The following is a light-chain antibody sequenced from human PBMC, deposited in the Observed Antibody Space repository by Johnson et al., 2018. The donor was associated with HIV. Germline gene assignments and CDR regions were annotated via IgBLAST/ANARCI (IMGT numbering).Light chain of an antibody. V-gene: IGLV1-51*01. Sequence: QSVLTQPPSVSAAPGQKVTISCSGSSSNIGNNYVSWYQQLPGTAPKLLIYDNNKRPSGIPDRFSGSKSGTSATLGITGLQTGDEADYFCGAWDSTLNAYVFGTGTKVTLL. CDR3: GAWDSTLNAYV. CDR2: DNN. CDR1: SSNIGNNY. J-gene: IGLJ1*01.